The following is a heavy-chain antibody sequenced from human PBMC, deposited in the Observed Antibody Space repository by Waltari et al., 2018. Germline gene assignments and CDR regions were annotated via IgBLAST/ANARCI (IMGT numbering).Heavy chain of an antibody. D-gene: IGHD5-12*01. CDR2: IIPIFGTA. Sequence: QVQLVQSGAVVKKHGASVKVSCEAAGGNCSSYAIRWVRQAPGQGLEWMGGIIPIFGTANYAQKFQGRFTITADKSTSTAYMELSSLRSEDTAVYYCASEMATISGAFDVWGQGTMVTVSS. V-gene: IGHV1-69*14. CDR3: ASEMATISGAFDV. CDR1: GGNCSSYA. J-gene: IGHJ3*01.